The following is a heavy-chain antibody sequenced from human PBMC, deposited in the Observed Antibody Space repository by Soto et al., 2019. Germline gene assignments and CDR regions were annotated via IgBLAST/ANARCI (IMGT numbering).Heavy chain of an antibody. CDR3: ARDRSSPPRAFDI. V-gene: IGHV3-21*01. CDR1: GFTFSSYS. CDR2: ISSSSSYI. D-gene: IGHD6-13*01. J-gene: IGHJ3*02. Sequence: LRLSCAASGFTFSSYSMNWVRQAPGKGLEWVSSISSSSSYIYYADSVKGRFTISRDNAKNSLYLQMNSLRAEDTAVYYCARDRSSPPRAFDIWGQGTMVTVSS.